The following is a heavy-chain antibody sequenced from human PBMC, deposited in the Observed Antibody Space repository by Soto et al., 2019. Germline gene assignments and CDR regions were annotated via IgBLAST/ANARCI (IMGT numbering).Heavy chain of an antibody. D-gene: IGHD3-16*01. CDR2: IYSGGST. CDR1: GFTVSSNY. J-gene: IGHJ3*02. V-gene: IGHV3-53*04. CDR3: ARVRLDHTFGGVHDAFDI. Sequence: GGSLRLSCAASGFTVSSNYMSWVRQAPGKGLEWVSVIYSGGSTYYADSVKGRFTISRHNSKNTLYLQMNSLRAEDTAVYYCARVRLDHTFGGVHDAFDIWGQGTMVTVSS.